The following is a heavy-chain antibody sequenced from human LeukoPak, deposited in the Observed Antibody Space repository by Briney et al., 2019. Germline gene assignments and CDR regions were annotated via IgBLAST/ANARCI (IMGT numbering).Heavy chain of an antibody. CDR3: ARVSYYDSSGYYYLGNYYYYMDV. V-gene: IGHV4-59*01. J-gene: IGHJ6*03. CDR1: GGSISSYY. CDR2: IYYSGST. D-gene: IGHD3-22*01. Sequence: SETLSLTCTVSGGSISSYYWSWIRQPPGKGLEWIGYIYYSGSTNYNPSLKSRVTISVDTSKNQFSLKLSSVTAADTAVYYCARVSYYDSSGYYYLGNYYYYMDVWGKGTTVTISS.